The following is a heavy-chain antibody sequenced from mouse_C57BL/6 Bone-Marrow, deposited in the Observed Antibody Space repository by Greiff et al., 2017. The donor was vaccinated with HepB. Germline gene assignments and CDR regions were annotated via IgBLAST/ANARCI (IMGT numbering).Heavy chain of an antibody. CDR1: GYTFTDYY. D-gene: IGHD2-4*01. Sequence: EVQLQQSGPELVKPGASVKISCKASGYTFTDYYMNWVKQSHGKSLEWIGDINPNNGGTSYNQKFKGKATLTVDKSSSTAYMELRSLTSEDSAVYYCLYYDYDKNFDYWGQGTTLTVSS. V-gene: IGHV1-26*01. J-gene: IGHJ2*01. CDR2: INPNNGGT. CDR3: LYYDYDKNFDY.